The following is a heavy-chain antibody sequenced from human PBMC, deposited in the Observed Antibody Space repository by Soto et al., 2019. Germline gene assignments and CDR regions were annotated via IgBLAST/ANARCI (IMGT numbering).Heavy chain of an antibody. J-gene: IGHJ4*02. CDR3: ARSGYYGFVY. CDR1: WESVLDYY. V-gene: IGHV4-59*02. Sequence: SETLSRTCAVSWESVLDYYWSWIRQPPGEGLEWIGHVYYTGSTNYNPSLKSRVSISQDTSKNRFSLTLRSVTAADTAVYYCARSGYYGFVYWGQGTLVTVS. D-gene: IGHD3-10*01. CDR2: VYYTGST.